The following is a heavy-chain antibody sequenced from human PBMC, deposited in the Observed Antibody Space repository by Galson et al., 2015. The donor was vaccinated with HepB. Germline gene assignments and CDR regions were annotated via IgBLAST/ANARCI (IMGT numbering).Heavy chain of an antibody. D-gene: IGHD5-12*01. CDR2: ISGYNGDT. CDR1: GYTFPSYG. CDR3: ARHVRSGYEVGIFDY. V-gene: IGHV1-18*01. J-gene: IGHJ4*02. Sequence: SVKVSCKASGYTFPSYGISWVRQAPGRGLEWMGWISGYNGDTQCAQKFQGRVKMTTDRATSTAYMELGSLRSDDTAVYYCARHVRSGYEVGIFDYWGQGTLVAVSS.